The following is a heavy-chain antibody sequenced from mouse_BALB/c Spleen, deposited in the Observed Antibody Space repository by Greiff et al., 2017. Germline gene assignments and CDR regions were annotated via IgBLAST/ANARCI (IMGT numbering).Heavy chain of an antibody. CDR1: GYTFTSYW. J-gene: IGHJ4*01. V-gene: IGHV1-69*02. CDR2: IDPSDSYT. Sequence: VQLQQPGAELVKPGASVKLSCKASGYTFTSYWMHWVKQRPGQGLEWIGEIDPSDSYTNYNQKFKGKATLTVDKSSSTAYMQLSSLTSEDSAIYYCARGGFDARYAMDYGGQGTSVTVSS. CDR3: ARGGFDARYAMDY.